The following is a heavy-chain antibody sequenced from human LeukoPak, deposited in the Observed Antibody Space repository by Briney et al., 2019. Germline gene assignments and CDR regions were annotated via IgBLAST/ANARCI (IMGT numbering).Heavy chain of an antibody. CDR1: GYSFTSYW. J-gene: IGHJ4*02. CDR2: IYPGDSDT. CDR3: ARHVGITMVRGVLTYFDY. Sequence: GESLKISCKGSGYSFTSYWIGWVRQMPGKGLEWMGIIYPGDSDTRHSPSFQGQVTISADKSISTAYLQWSSLKASDTAMYYCARHVGITMVRGVLTYFDYWGQGTLVTVSS. D-gene: IGHD3-10*01. V-gene: IGHV5-51*01.